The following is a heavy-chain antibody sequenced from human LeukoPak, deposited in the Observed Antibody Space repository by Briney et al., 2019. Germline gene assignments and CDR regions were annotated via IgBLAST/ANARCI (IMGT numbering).Heavy chain of an antibody. Sequence: SETLSLTCIVSGGSISNNYWSWIRQPLGKGLEWIGYTFYTGKTDYSPSLRSRVTISVDTSRNQFSLKLTSVTAADTAVYYCARGRPITEEGSWLDHWGQGTLVTVSS. J-gene: IGHJ5*02. V-gene: IGHV4-59*01. CDR2: TFYTGKT. CDR3: ARGRPITEEGSWLDH. CDR1: GGSISNNY. D-gene: IGHD1-14*01.